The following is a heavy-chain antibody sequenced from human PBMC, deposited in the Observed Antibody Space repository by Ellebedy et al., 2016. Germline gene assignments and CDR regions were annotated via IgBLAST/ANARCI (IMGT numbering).Heavy chain of an antibody. CDR3: ARGGDDSSGYYHLDY. CDR2: IYHSGST. V-gene: IGHV4-34*01. D-gene: IGHD3-22*01. Sequence: SETLSLTCAVYGGSFSGYYWSWIRQPPGKGLEWIGEIYHSGSTNYNPSLKSRVTISVDTSKNQFSLKLSSVTAADTAVYYCARGGDDSSGYYHLDYWGQGTLVTVSS. CDR1: GGSFSGYY. J-gene: IGHJ4*02.